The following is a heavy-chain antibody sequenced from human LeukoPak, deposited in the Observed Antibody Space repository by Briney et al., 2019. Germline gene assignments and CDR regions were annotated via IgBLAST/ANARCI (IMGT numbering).Heavy chain of an antibody. CDR2: ISVGGDST. V-gene: IGHV3-23*01. Sequence: PGGSLRLSCAASGFTFNNYAMSWVRQAPGKGLEWVSSISVGGDSTYYADSVKGRFTISRDNSKNTLYLQMNSLRAEDTAVYYCAKDAAVDTAMATYYYYYGMDVWGQGTTVTVSS. J-gene: IGHJ6*02. CDR3: AKDAAVDTAMATYYYYYGMDV. CDR1: GFTFNNYA. D-gene: IGHD5-18*01.